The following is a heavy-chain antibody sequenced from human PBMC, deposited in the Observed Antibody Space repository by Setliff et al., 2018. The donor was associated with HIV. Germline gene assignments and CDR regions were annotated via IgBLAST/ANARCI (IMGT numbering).Heavy chain of an antibody. Sequence: PSETLSLTCTVSGGSISSYYWSWIRQPPGKGLEWIGYIYYSGSTNYNPSLKSRVTISVDTSKNQFSLKLSSVTAADTAVYYCARPIAVAGTRYFDYWGQGTLVTVSS. J-gene: IGHJ4*02. CDR3: ARPIAVAGTRYFDY. V-gene: IGHV4-59*08. CDR2: IYYSGST. D-gene: IGHD6-19*01. CDR1: GGSISSYY.